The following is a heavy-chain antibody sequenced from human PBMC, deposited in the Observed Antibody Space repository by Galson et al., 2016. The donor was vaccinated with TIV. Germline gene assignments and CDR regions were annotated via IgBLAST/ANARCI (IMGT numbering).Heavy chain of an antibody. CDR2: IHYSGKT. CDR3: AADSTAWFRFDY. V-gene: IGHV4-38-2*02. J-gene: IGHJ4*02. D-gene: IGHD3-10*01. CDR1: YNSITSGYY. Sequence: SETLSLTCTVSYNSITSGYYWGWIRQPPGKGLEWVGAIHYSGKTYHNPSLKSRLSMSLDTSRNQFSLNLNSLTAADTAVYYCAADSTAWFRFDYWGQGTLVTVSS.